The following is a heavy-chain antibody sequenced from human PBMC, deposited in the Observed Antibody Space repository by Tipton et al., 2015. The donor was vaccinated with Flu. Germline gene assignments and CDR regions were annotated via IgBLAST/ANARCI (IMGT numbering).Heavy chain of an antibody. V-gene: IGHV4-61*02. CDR3: ARRDFSNYVSEPKNWFDL. Sequence: GLVKPSETLSLTCTVSGGSISRGSYYYNWIRQPAGEGLEWIGRIYTNANTNYKAFLKSRVTISIDRSKNQFSLRLTSVTAADTAVYFCARRDFSNYVSEPKNWFDLWGQGTQVTVSS. CDR1: GGSISRGSYY. D-gene: IGHD4-11*01. CDR2: IYTNANT. J-gene: IGHJ5*02.